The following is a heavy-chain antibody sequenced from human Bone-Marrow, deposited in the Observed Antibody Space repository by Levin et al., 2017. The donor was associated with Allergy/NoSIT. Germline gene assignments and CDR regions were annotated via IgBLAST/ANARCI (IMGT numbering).Heavy chain of an antibody. CDR1: GFTVTSNF. Sequence: SGGSLRLSCAASGFTVTSNFMSWVRQAPGKGLEWVSMIYSGGDTAFYRDSVEGRFTISRDNSKNTLFLQMNSLRAEDTAVYYCARWSGTYYDYWGQGTLVTVSS. V-gene: IGHV3-53*01. D-gene: IGHD1-26*01. CDR2: IYSGGDTA. CDR3: ARWSGTYYDY. J-gene: IGHJ4*02.